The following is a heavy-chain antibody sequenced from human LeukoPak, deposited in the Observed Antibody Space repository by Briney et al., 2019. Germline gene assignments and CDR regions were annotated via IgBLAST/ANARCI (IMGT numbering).Heavy chain of an antibody. J-gene: IGHJ3*02. CDR1: GFTFSSYS. V-gene: IGHV3-21*01. Sequence: KPGGSLRLSCAASGFTFSSYSMNWVRQAPGKGLEWVSSISSSSNYIYHADSVKGRFTISRDNAKTSLYLQMNSLRAEDTAMYYCARVQGGYSYGYDAFDIWGQGTMVTVSS. CDR3: ARVQGGYSYGYDAFDI. D-gene: IGHD5-18*01. CDR2: ISSSSNYI.